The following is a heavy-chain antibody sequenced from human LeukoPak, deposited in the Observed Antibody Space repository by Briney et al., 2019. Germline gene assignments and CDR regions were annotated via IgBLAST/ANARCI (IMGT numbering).Heavy chain of an antibody. CDR2: ISWNSGYI. Sequence: GGSLRLSCAASGFTFSDYYMSWVRQAPGKGLEWVSGISWNSGYIGYADSVTGRFTISRDNAKNSLYLQMNSLRAEDTAVYYCAKNKEQWYSSSWPDYWGQGTLVTVSS. D-gene: IGHD6-13*01. V-gene: IGHV3-9*01. CDR1: GFTFSDYY. CDR3: AKNKEQWYSSSWPDY. J-gene: IGHJ4*02.